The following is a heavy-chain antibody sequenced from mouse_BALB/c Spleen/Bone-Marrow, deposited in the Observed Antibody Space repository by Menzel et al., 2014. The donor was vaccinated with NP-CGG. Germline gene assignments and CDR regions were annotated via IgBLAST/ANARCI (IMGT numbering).Heavy chain of an antibody. V-gene: IGHV1S130*01. CDR1: GYTFTGSW. CDR2: IHPNSGNT. Sequence: QVQLQQSGSVLVRPGASVKLSCKASGYTFTGSWMHWAKQRPGQGLEWIGEIHPNSGNTNYNEKFKGKATLTVDTSSSTAYVDLRSLTSEDSAVYYCARHYRYAYYFDYWGQGTTLAVSS. CDR3: ARHYRYAYYFDY. D-gene: IGHD2-14*01. J-gene: IGHJ2*01.